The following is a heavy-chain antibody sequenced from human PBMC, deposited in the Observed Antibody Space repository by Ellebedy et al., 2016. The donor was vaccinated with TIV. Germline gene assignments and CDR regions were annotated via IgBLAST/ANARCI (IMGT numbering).Heavy chain of an antibody. Sequence: AASVKVSCKASGGTFNNHAFNWVRQAPGQELEWMGRMDPRLGTVIYQHKFQGRLTITADKSTSTAYMELGSLTSDDTGIYYCARWDGYAENFQGPFDRWGQGTLVTVSS. CDR2: MDPRLGTV. D-gene: IGHD2-8*01. CDR3: ARWDGYAENFQGPFDR. J-gene: IGHJ4*02. CDR1: GGTFNNHA. V-gene: IGHV1-69*04.